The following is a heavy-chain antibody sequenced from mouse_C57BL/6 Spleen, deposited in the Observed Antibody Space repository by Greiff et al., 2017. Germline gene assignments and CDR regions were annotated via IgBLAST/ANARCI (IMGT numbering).Heavy chain of an antibody. D-gene: IGHD2-12*01. J-gene: IGHJ3*01. CDR2: IHPNSGST. V-gene: IGHV1-64*01. Sequence: QVQLQQPGAELVKPGASVKLSCKASGYTFTSYWMHWVKQRPGQGLEWIGMIHPNSGSTNYNEKFKSKATLTVDKSSSPAYMQLSSLTSEDSAVYYCALRRGAWFAYWGQGTLVTVSA. CDR3: ALRRGAWFAY. CDR1: GYTFTSYW.